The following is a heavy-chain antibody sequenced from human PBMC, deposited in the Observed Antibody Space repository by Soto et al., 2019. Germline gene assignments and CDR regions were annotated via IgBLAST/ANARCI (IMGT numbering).Heavy chain of an antibody. Sequence: VQLVESGGGLVQPGGSLRLSCAASGFTFCSYWMNWVRQAPGKGLEWVANIKQDGSEKNYVDSVKGRFTISRDNAKNSLYLQMNSLRAEDTAVYYCARDRAMDDYWGQGTLVTVSS. CDR2: IKQDGSEK. V-gene: IGHV3-7*05. CDR3: ARDRAMDDY. D-gene: IGHD5-18*01. CDR1: GFTFCSYW. J-gene: IGHJ4*02.